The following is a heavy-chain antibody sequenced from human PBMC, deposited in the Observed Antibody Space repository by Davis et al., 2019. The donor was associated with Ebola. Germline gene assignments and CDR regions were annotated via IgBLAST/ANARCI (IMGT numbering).Heavy chain of an antibody. CDR3: ARDYVY. V-gene: IGHV4-30-2*01. Sequence: MPSETLSLTCGVSGGSITSGGHSWGWIRQPPGKGLEWIGYIYHSGTHYNPSLRSRVAISLDESKNQFSLRLKSVTAADTAMYYCARDYVYWGQGILVSVSS. D-gene: IGHD1-14*01. CDR1: GGSITSGGHS. CDR2: IYHSGT. J-gene: IGHJ4*02.